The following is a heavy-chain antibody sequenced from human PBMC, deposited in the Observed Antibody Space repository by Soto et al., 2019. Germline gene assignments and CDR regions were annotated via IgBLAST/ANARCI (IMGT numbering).Heavy chain of an antibody. Sequence: SETLSLTCSVSGDSISNSRFYWAWIRQPPGEGLEWIGSIYHTGNAYYNPSLKSRVTIFVDTSKNQFSLKLTSVTAADTALYYCARDDFDSSDYTTNWFDLWGQGTLVTVSS. D-gene: IGHD3-22*01. J-gene: IGHJ5*02. CDR1: GDSISNSRFY. CDR3: ARDDFDSSDYTTNWFDL. V-gene: IGHV4-39*01. CDR2: IYHTGNA.